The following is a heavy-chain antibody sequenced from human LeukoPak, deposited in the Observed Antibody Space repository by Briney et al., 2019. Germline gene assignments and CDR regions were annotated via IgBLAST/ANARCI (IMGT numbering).Heavy chain of an antibody. J-gene: IGHJ6*02. V-gene: IGHV1-24*01. Sequence: ASVKVSCKISGYTLTELSMHWVRQAPGKGLAWMGGFDPEDGETIYAQKFQGRVTMTEDTSTDTAYMELSSLRPEDTAVYYCATSGFAWPNGMDVWGQGTTVTASS. CDR1: GYTLTELS. CDR3: ATSGFAWPNGMDV. D-gene: IGHD6-25*01. CDR2: FDPEDGET.